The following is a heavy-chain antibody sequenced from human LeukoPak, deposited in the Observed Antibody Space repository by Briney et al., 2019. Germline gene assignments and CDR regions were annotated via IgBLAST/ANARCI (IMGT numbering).Heavy chain of an antibody. CDR3: ARSAKHGSVYYYISY. Sequence: TLSLTCAVSGGSISSGAYSWSWIRQPPGKALEWLALIYWDDDKRYSPSLKSRLTITKDTSKNQVVLTMTNMDPVDTATYYCARSAKHGSVYYYISYWGQGTLVTVSS. J-gene: IGHJ4*02. CDR1: GGSISSGAYS. CDR2: IYWDDDK. D-gene: IGHD3-22*01. V-gene: IGHV2-5*08.